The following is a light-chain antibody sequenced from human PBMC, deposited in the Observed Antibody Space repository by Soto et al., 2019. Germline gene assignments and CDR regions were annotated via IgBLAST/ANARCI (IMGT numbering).Light chain of an antibody. V-gene: IGLV2-14*01. Sequence: QSVLTQPASVSGSPGQSITISCTGTSSDVGGYNHVSWYQQHPGKAPKLMIYEVSNRPSGVSNRFSGSKSGNTASLTISGLQAEDEADYYCTSFTRSSTFVLGAGTKVTVL. CDR1: SSDVGGYNH. J-gene: IGLJ1*01. CDR2: EVS. CDR3: TSFTRSSTFV.